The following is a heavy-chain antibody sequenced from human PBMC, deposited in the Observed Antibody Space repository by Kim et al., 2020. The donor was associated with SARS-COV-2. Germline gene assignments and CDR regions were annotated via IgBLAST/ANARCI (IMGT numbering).Heavy chain of an antibody. D-gene: IGHD3-3*01. J-gene: IGHJ6*02. CDR3: ARDYGVAYYYYGMDV. Sequence: DPVKGRFTNSRDNAKNSLYRQMNSLRAEDTAVYYCARDYGVAYYYYGMDVWGQGTTVTVSS. V-gene: IGHV3-11*01.